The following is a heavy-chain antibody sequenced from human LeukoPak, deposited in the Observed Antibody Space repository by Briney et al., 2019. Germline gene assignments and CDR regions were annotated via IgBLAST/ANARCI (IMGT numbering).Heavy chain of an antibody. CDR3: ARGRDSSSSYPGY. Sequence: GGSLRLSCAASGFPFSDYVMHWVRQAPGKGLEWVAVIRYDGNNKYYADSVKGRFTISRDNVKNSLYLQMNSLRAEDTAVYYCARGRDSSSSYPGYWGQGTLVTVSS. CDR2: IRYDGNNK. J-gene: IGHJ4*02. CDR1: GFPFSDYV. V-gene: IGHV3-33*01. D-gene: IGHD6-6*01.